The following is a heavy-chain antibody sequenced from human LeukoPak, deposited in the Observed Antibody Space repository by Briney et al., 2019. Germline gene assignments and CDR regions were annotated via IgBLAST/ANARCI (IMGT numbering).Heavy chain of an antibody. V-gene: IGHV1-2*02. CDR1: GYTFTGYY. CDR2: VNPNSGGT. Sequence: GASVKVSCKASGYTFTGYYIHWVRQAPGQGLEWMGWVNPNSGGTKYVRKIQDRVTMTRDTSISTAYMEVSRLRSDDTAVYYCARDRSSNYDLHMDAWGKGTTVTVSS. CDR3: ARDRSSNYDLHMDA. D-gene: IGHD3-3*01. J-gene: IGHJ6*03.